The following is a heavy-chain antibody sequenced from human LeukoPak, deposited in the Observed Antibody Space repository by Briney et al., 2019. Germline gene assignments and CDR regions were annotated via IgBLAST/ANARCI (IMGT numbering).Heavy chain of an antibody. J-gene: IGHJ4*02. D-gene: IGHD3-16*02. V-gene: IGHV1-46*01. Sequence: ASVKVSCKASGYTFTSYYMHWVRQAPGQGLEWMGIINPSGGSTSYAQKFQGRVTMTRDTSTSTVYMELSSLRSEDTAVYYCARDYDYVWGSYPQVPFDYWGQGTLVTVSS. CDR2: INPSGGST. CDR1: GYTFTSYY. CDR3: ARDYDYVWGSYPQVPFDY.